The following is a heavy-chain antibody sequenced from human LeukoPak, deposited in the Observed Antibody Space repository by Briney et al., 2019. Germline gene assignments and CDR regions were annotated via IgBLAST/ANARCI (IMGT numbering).Heavy chain of an antibody. CDR2: IYSGGST. J-gene: IGHJ6*03. Sequence: GGSLRLSCAASGFTVSSNYMSWVRQAPGKGLEWVSVIYSGGSTYYADSVKGRFTISRDNSKNTLYLQMNSLRAEDTAVYYCARVRPDIVVVPAPHYYMDVWGKGTTVTVSS. CDR1: GFTVSSNY. V-gene: IGHV3-53*01. D-gene: IGHD2-2*01. CDR3: ARVRPDIVVVPAPHYYMDV.